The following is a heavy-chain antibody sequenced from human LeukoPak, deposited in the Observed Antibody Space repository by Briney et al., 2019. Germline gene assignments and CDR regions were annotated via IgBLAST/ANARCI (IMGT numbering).Heavy chain of an antibody. D-gene: IGHD4-17*01. Sequence: GGSLRLSCAASGFTFDDYGMSWVGQAPGTGLEWVSGINWNGGSRGYADSVKGRFTISRDNAKNSLYLQMNSLRAEDTALYYCARGSNGDYGYWGQGTLVTVSS. V-gene: IGHV3-20*04. CDR2: INWNGGSR. J-gene: IGHJ4*02. CDR3: ARGSNGDYGY. CDR1: GFTFDDYG.